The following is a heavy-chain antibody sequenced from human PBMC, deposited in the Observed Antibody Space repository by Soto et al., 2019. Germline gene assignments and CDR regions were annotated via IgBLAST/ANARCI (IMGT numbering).Heavy chain of an antibody. V-gene: IGHV1-69*13. D-gene: IGHD6-13*01. CDR2: IIPIFGTA. CDR3: ASTPPPKGSSWHYFDY. CDR1: GGTFSSYA. Sequence: SVKVSCKASGGTFSSYAISWVRQSPGQGVEWMGGIIPIFGTANYGQKFQGRVTITADESTSTAYMELSSLRSEDTAVYYCASTPPPKGSSWHYFDYWGQGTLVPVSS. J-gene: IGHJ4*02.